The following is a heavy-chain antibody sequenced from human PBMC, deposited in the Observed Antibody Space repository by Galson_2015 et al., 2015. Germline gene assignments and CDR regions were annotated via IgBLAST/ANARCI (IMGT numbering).Heavy chain of an antibody. J-gene: IGHJ5*02. CDR2: INPSNGDT. D-gene: IGHD3-10*01. V-gene: IGHV1-46*01. CDR1: GYTFTNYY. Sequence: SVKVSCKAFGYTFTNYYIHWVRQAPGQGLEWMGAINPSNGDTTYAQRFQGRVTMTGDKSTSTVYLSLTSLSPADTAIYYCARDATLVRGLILTADWFDPWGQGTLVTVSS. CDR3: ARDATLVRGLILTADWFDP.